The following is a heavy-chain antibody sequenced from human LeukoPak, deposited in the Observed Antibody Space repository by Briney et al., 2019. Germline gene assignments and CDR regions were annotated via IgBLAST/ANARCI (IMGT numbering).Heavy chain of an antibody. V-gene: IGHV3-23*01. CDR3: AKGFDYGDYLYYYGMDV. CDR1: GFTFSSYA. Sequence: GGSLGLSCAASGFTFSSYAMSWVRQAPGKGLEWVSAISGSGGSTYYADSVKGRFTISRDNSKNTLYLQMNSLRAEDTAVYYCAKGFDYGDYLYYYGMDVWGQGTTVTVSS. J-gene: IGHJ6*02. D-gene: IGHD4-17*01. CDR2: ISGSGGST.